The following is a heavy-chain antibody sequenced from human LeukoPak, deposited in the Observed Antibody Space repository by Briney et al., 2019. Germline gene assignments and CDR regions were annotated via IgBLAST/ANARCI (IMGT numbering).Heavy chain of an antibody. D-gene: IGHD3-10*01. Sequence: SETLSLTCTVSGGSVSSGSYYWRWIRQPPGKGLEWIGYIYYSGSTNYNPSLKSRVTISVDTSKNQFSLKLSSVTAADTAVYYCARELLWFGEHWFDPWGQGTLVTVSS. CDR2: IYYSGST. CDR1: GGSVSSGSYY. V-gene: IGHV4-61*01. J-gene: IGHJ5*02. CDR3: ARELLWFGEHWFDP.